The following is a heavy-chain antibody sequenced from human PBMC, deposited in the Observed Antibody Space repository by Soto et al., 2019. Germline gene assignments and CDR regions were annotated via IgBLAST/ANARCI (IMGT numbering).Heavy chain of an antibody. V-gene: IGHV1-69*13. CDR3: ARDSGSSAVYYYYGMDV. J-gene: IGHJ6*02. CDR1: GGTFSSYA. CDR2: IIPIFGTA. Sequence: SVKVSCKASGGTFSSYAISWVRQAPGQGLEWMGGIIPIFGTANYAQKFQGRVTITADESTSTAYMELSSLRSEDTAVYYCARDSGSSAVYYYYGMDVWAQGTTVTVS. D-gene: IGHD2-2*01.